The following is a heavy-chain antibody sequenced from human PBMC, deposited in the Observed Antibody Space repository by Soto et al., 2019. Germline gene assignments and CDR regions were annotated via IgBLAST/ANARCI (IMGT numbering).Heavy chain of an antibody. CDR1: GFTFSNYW. Sequence: EVQLVESGGGLVQPGGSLRLSCAASGFTFSNYWMHWVRQAPGKGLVWVSRINSDGSSTSYVDSVKGRFTISRDNAKNTLYLQMNSLRAEDTAVYYCARGGSLNWYFDLWGRGTLVTVSS. CDR2: INSDGSST. CDR3: ARGGSLNWYFDL. J-gene: IGHJ2*01. D-gene: IGHD1-26*01. V-gene: IGHV3-74*01.